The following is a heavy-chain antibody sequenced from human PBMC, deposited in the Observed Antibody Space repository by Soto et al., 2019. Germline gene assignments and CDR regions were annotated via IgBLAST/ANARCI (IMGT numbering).Heavy chain of an antibody. CDR1: GYTFTSYG. Sequence: ASVKVSCKASGYTFTSYGISWVRQAPGQGLEWMGWISAYNGNTNYAQKLQGRVTMTTDTSTSTAYMELRSLRSDDTAVYYCARDIVVVPDVIFYYYYGMDVWGQGTTVTLP. CDR3: ARDIVVVPDVIFYYYYGMDV. CDR2: ISAYNGNT. V-gene: IGHV1-18*04. J-gene: IGHJ6*02. D-gene: IGHD2-2*02.